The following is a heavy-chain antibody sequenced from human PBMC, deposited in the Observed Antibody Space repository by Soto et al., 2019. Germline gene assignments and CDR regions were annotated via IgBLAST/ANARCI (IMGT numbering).Heavy chain of an antibody. CDR1: GGSVSSGSYY. J-gene: IGHJ4*02. D-gene: IGHD2-2*01. CDR3: ARGVGYCISTSCYWWYYFDY. Sequence: SETLSLTCTVSGGSVSSGSYYWSWIRHPPGKGLEWIGYIYYSGSTNYNPSLKSRVTISVDTSKNQFSLKLSSVTAADTAVYYCARGVGYCISTSCYWWYYFDYWGQGTLVTVSS. V-gene: IGHV4-61*01. CDR2: IYYSGST.